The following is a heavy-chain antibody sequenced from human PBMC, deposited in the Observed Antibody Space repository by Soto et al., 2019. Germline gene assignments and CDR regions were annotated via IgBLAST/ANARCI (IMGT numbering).Heavy chain of an antibody. J-gene: IGHJ5*02. CDR2: ISAYNGNT. CDR3: ARVPMVRGVENWFDP. V-gene: IGHV1-18*01. D-gene: IGHD3-10*01. CDR1: GYTFTRYG. Sequence: ASVKVSCKASGYTFTRYGISWVRQAPGQGLEWMGWISAYNGNTNYAQKLQGRVTMTTDTSTSTAYMELRSLRSDDTAVYYCARVPMVRGVENWFDPWGQGTLVTVSS.